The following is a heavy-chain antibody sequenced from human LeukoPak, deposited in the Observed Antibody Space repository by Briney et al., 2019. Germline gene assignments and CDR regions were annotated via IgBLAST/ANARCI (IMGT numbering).Heavy chain of an antibody. J-gene: IGHJ6*03. D-gene: IGHD3-22*01. CDR1: GFTFSSCW. CDR3: ARDGVVVTPYYYYMDV. Sequence: GGSLRLSCAASGFTFSSCWMHWVRQAPGKGLVWVSRINSDGSSTSYADSVKGRFTISRDNAKNSLYLQMNSLRAEDTAVYYCARDGVVVTPYYYYMDVWGKGTTVTVSS. V-gene: IGHV3-74*01. CDR2: INSDGSST.